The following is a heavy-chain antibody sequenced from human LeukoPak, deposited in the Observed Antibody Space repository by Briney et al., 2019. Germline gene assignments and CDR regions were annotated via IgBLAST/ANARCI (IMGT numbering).Heavy chain of an antibody. Sequence: SETLSLTCAVYGGSFSGYYWSWIRQPPGKGLEWIGEINHSGSTNYNPSLKSRVTISVDTSKNQFSPKLSSVTAADTAVYYCARAGYCSSTSCYRYWFDPWGQGTLVTVSS. D-gene: IGHD2-2*02. V-gene: IGHV4-34*01. CDR2: INHSGST. CDR3: ARAGYCSSTSCYRYWFDP. J-gene: IGHJ5*02. CDR1: GGSFSGYY.